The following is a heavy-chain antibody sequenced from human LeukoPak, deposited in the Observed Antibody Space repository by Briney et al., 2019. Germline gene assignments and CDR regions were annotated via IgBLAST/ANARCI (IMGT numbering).Heavy chain of an antibody. J-gene: IGHJ4*02. CDR1: GGTFSSYA. CDR2: IIPIFGTA. V-gene: IGHV1-69*05. CDR3: ARNPPNYDIFVFSY. Sequence: SVKVSCKASGGTFSSYAISWVRQAPGQGLEWMGGIIPIFGTANYAQKFQGRVTITTDESTSTACMELSSLRSEDTAVYYCARNPPNYDIFVFSYWGQGTLVTVSS. D-gene: IGHD3-9*01.